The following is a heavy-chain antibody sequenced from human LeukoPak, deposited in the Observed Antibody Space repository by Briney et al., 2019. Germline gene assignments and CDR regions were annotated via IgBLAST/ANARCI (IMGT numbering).Heavy chain of an antibody. D-gene: IGHD6-6*01. J-gene: IGHJ4*02. CDR3: ARDVRPDY. CDR1: GFTFSTYE. Sequence: GGSLRLSCVVSGFTFSTYEMNWVRQAPGEGLEWVANIKQDGTEKYYMDSVKGRFSISRDNAKNSLYLQMNALRAEDTAVYYCARDVRPDYWGQGTLVTVST. V-gene: IGHV3-7*04. CDR2: IKQDGTEK.